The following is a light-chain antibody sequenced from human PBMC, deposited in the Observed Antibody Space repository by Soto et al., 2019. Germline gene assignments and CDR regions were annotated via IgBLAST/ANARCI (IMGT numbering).Light chain of an antibody. J-gene: IGKJ1*01. CDR3: QQTYSAPRT. Sequence: DIQMTQSPSSLSASVGDRVTISCRASQSITIYLNWYQQTPGKAPRLLIYGASTLQTGVPSRFSGSGSMTDFTLTISNLQPEDFATYYCQQTYSAPRTFGPGTKVDIK. CDR1: QSITIY. CDR2: GAS. V-gene: IGKV1-39*01.